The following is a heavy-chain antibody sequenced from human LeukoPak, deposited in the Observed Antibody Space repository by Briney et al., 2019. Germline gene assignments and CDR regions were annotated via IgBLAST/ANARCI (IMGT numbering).Heavy chain of an antibody. CDR2: INQDGREK. CDR1: GFTFSKYW. J-gene: IGHJ6*02. CDR3: ARANITMVRGVITYYGMDV. V-gene: IGHV3-7*05. D-gene: IGHD3-10*01. Sequence: PGGSLRLSCAASGFTFSKYWMSWFRQAPGKGLEWVANINQDGREKYSVDSVKGRFTISRDNAKNSLYLQMNSLRAEDTALYYCARANITMVRGVITYYGMDVWGQGTTVTVSS.